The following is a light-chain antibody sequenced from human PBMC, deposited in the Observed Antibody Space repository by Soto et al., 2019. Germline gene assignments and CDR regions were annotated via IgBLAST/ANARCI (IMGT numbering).Light chain of an antibody. CDR1: QSINSY. V-gene: IGKV3-11*01. J-gene: IGKJ4*01. CDR3: QQRSTLPLT. Sequence: EVVLTQSPATLSSSPGESVTLSCRASQSINSYLAWYQQKPGQAPRLLIYDASYRAAGIPSRFSGSGSGTDVTLTISSLEPADFAIYHCQQRSTLPLTFGGGTKVEI. CDR2: DAS.